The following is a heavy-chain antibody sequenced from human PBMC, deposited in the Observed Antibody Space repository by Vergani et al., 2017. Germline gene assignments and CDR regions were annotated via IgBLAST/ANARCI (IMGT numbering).Heavy chain of an antibody. D-gene: IGHD6-13*01. Sequence: EVQLVESGGGLVQPGGSLRLSCAASGFTFSSYWMHWVRQAPGKGLVWVSRINSDGSSTSYADSVKGRFTISRDNAKNTLYLQMNSLRAEDTAVYYCAGGPPISSSWYYCGMDVWGQGTTVTVAS. J-gene: IGHJ6*02. CDR3: AGGPPISSSWYYCGMDV. V-gene: IGHV3-74*01. CDR1: GFTFSSYW. CDR2: INSDGSST.